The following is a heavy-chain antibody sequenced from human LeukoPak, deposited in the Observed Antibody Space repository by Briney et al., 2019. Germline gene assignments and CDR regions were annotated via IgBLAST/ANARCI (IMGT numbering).Heavy chain of an antibody. D-gene: IGHD3-10*01. Sequence: SQTLSLTCTVSGGSISSGGYYLSWIRQHPGKGLEWIVYIYYSGSTYYNPSLKSRVTISVDTSKNQFSLKLSSVTAADTAVYYCARTAFGEFAPAHAFDIWGQGTMVTVSS. CDR3: ARTAFGEFAPAHAFDI. CDR1: GGSISSGGYY. J-gene: IGHJ3*02. V-gene: IGHV4-31*03. CDR2: IYYSGST.